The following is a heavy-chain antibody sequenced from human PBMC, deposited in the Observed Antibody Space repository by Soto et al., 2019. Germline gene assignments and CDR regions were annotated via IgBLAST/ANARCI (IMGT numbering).Heavy chain of an antibody. Sequence: QVQLVQSGAEVKKPGSSVKVSCKASGGTFSSYAISWVRQAPGQGLEWMGGIIPIFGTANYAQKFQGRVTITADESTYTAYMELSGLRSEDTAVYYCARVGTLALKYYYGMDVWGQGTTVTFSS. CDR1: GGTFSSYA. V-gene: IGHV1-69*01. CDR3: ARVGTLALKYYYGMDV. J-gene: IGHJ6*02. D-gene: IGHD1-1*01. CDR2: IIPIFGTA.